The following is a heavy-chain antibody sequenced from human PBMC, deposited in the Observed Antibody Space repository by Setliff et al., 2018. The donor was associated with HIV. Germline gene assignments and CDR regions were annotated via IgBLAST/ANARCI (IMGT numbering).Heavy chain of an antibody. CDR3: ARDNPHFGVASSYYYGMDV. D-gene: IGHD3-3*01. CDR1: GDSITSNSYY. CDR2: MHHSGST. V-gene: IGHV4-39*07. Sequence: ASETLSLTCTVSGDSITSNSYYWGWIRQSPGKGLEWIGTMHHSGSTYCNPSLKSRVAIFIDTSKNQFSLRLSSVTAADTAVYYCARDNPHFGVASSYYYGMDVWGQGTTVTVSS. J-gene: IGHJ6*02.